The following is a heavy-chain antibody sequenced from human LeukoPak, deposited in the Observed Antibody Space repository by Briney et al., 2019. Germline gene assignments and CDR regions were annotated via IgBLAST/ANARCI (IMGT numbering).Heavy chain of an antibody. D-gene: IGHD3-9*01. CDR2: ISAFNGNT. CDR1: GYTFTSYG. J-gene: IGHJ4*02. CDR3: ARGNVLRYFDMIDL. V-gene: IGHV1-18*01. Sequence: ASVRVSCRASGYTFTSYGISWVRQAPGQGLEGMGWISAFNGNTNYAQKLQGRVTMTTGTSTSTAYMELGSLRSDDTAVYYWARGNVLRYFDMIDLWGERTLVTVSS.